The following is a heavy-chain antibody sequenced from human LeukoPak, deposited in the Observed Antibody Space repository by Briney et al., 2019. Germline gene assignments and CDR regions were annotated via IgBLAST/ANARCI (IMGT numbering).Heavy chain of an antibody. J-gene: IGHJ4*02. Sequence: TSGTLSLTCAVSGGSISTNNWWSWVRQPPGKGLEWIGEIYHSGSTNYNPSLKSRVSISVDKSKNQFSLKLSSVTAADTAVYFCARNEVTTTFDSWGQGTLVTVSS. CDR1: GGSISTNNW. D-gene: IGHD4-17*01. V-gene: IGHV4-4*02. CDR3: ARNEVTTTFDS. CDR2: IYHSGST.